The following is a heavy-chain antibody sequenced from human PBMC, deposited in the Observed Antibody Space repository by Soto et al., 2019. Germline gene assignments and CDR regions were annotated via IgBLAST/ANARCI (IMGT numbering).Heavy chain of an antibody. J-gene: IGHJ6*01. Sequence: TLSLTTTVTGGSISSYYWSWIRQPPGEGLEWIGYIYYSGSTNYNPSLKRRVTISVETAKNQFPLKLSSVTDADTAAYYCAGDRAAAAGRYYCMEGWGKGTRGTVAS. V-gene: IGHV4-59*01. CDR3: AGDRAAAAGRYYCMEG. CDR1: GGSISSYY. CDR2: IYYSGST. D-gene: IGHD6-13*01.